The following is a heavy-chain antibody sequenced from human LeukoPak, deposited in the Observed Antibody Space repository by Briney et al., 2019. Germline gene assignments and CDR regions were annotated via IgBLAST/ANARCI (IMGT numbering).Heavy chain of an antibody. D-gene: IGHD6-19*01. CDR1: GYTFTGYY. CDR3: ARDRYSSGWYG. V-gene: IGHV1-2*06. Sequence: ASVKVSCKASGYTFTGYYMHWVRQAPGQGLEWMGRINPNSGGTNYAQKFQGRVTMTWDTSISTAYMELSRLRSDDTAVYYCARDRYSSGWYGWGQGTLVTVSS. J-gene: IGHJ4*02. CDR2: INPNSGGT.